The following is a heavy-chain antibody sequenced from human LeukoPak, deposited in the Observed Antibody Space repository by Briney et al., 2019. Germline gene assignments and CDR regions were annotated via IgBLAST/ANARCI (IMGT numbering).Heavy chain of an antibody. CDR1: GFTFSSYG. D-gene: IGHD2-2*01. J-gene: IGHJ4*02. V-gene: IGHV3-30*03. CDR3: ASPRRGYCSSTSCYSL. CDR2: ISYDGSNI. Sequence: GRSLRLSCAASGFTFSSYGMHWVRQTPGKGLEWVSVISYDGSNIYYADSVKGRFTISRDNSKNTLYLQMDSLRAEDTAVYYCASPRRGYCSSTSCYSLWGQGTLVTVSS.